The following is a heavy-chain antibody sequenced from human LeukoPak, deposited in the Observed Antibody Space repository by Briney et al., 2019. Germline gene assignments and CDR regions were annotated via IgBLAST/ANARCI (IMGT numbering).Heavy chain of an antibody. D-gene: IGHD3-22*01. CDR1: GFTFSSYA. Sequence: GGSLRLSCAASGFTFSSYAMSWVRQAPGKGLEWVANIKQDGSEKYYVDSVKGRFTISRDNAKNSLYLQMNSLRAEDTAVYYCARGNYYDSSGYYYGMDVWGQGTTVTVSS. CDR3: ARGNYYDSSGYYYGMDV. V-gene: IGHV3-7*01. CDR2: IKQDGSEK. J-gene: IGHJ6*02.